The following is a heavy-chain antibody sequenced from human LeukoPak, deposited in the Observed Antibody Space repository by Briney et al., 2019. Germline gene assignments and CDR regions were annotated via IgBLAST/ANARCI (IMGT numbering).Heavy chain of an antibody. D-gene: IGHD3-9*01. V-gene: IGHV3-23*01. Sequence: AGGSLRLSCVASGFTLSTYGMSWVRQAPGKGLEWVSAISGSGGSTYYADSVKGRFTISRDNSKNTLYLQMNSLRAEDTAVYYCAKDGGEYYDILTGYYPRLYYMDVWGKGTTVTISS. CDR1: GFTLSTYG. CDR2: ISGSGGST. CDR3: AKDGGEYYDILTGYYPRLYYMDV. J-gene: IGHJ6*03.